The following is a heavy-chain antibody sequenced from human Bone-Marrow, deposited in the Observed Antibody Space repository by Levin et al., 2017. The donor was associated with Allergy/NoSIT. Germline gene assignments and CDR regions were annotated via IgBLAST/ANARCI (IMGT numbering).Heavy chain of an antibody. Sequence: LSLTCAASGFTFSSYAMSWVRQAPGKGLEWVSAISGSGGSTYYADSVKGRFTISRDNSKNTLYLQMNSLRAEDTAVYYCAKDRWVGATWSAFDYWGQGTLVTVSS. CDR2: ISGSGGST. V-gene: IGHV3-23*01. D-gene: IGHD1-26*01. CDR1: GFTFSSYA. CDR3: AKDRWVGATWSAFDY. J-gene: IGHJ4*02.